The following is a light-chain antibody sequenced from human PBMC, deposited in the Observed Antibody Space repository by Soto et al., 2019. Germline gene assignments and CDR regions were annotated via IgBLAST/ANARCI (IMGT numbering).Light chain of an antibody. CDR1: SSDVGAYIF. CDR2: DVN. CDR3: ISFAGGTYV. J-gene: IGLJ1*01. Sequence: QSALTQPPSASGSPGQAVTISCTGTSSDVGAYIFVSWYQQHPGKAPKLMVYDVNRRPPGVPDRFFGSKSGNTASLTVSGRQAEDEADYYCISFAGGTYVFGTATKLTVL. V-gene: IGLV2-8*01.